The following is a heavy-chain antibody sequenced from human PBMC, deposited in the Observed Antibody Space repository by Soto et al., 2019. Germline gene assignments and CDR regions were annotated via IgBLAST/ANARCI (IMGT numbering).Heavy chain of an antibody. CDR1: GFTFISHT. Sequence: VQLVESGGGLVKPGGYLRLSCAVSGFTFISHTLNWVRQAAGRGLEWGSSISGSGSAYYADSVKGRFTISKDNAQNSLYLQMSSLRAEDTAVYYCSTEVQPVFRREYDYWGQGTLVTVSS. V-gene: IGHV3-21*04. CDR3: STEVQPVFRREYDY. J-gene: IGHJ4*02. CDR2: ISGSGSA.